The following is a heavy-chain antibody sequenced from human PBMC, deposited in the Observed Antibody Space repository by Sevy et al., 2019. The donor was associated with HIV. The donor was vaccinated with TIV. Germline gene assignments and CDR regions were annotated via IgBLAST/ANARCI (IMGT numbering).Heavy chain of an antibody. CDR2: ISGYNGKG. Sequence: ASVTVSCKTSGYTFTSYGIIWVRQAPGQGLEWMGWISGYNGKGNYAQKFQGRLTMTTDTSTNTAYMELRSLRSDDTAVYYCAREGWNELHGMDVWGQGTTVTVSS. D-gene: IGHD1-1*01. CDR1: GYTFTSYG. CDR3: AREGWNELHGMDV. V-gene: IGHV1-18*01. J-gene: IGHJ6*02.